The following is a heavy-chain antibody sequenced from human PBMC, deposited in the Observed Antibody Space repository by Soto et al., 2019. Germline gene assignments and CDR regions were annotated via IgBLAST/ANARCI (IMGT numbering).Heavy chain of an antibody. Sequence: PSETLSLTCTVSGGSISGSYWSWIRQTPGKVLEWIGYVYHTGRTSYNPSLKSRVSISMDTSKNQFSLNLGSVTAADTAVYFCARDFAYFDSWGQGTLVTVSS. CDR2: VYHTGRT. D-gene: IGHD3-3*01. V-gene: IGHV4-59*01. CDR3: ARDFAYFDS. J-gene: IGHJ4*02. CDR1: GGSISGSY.